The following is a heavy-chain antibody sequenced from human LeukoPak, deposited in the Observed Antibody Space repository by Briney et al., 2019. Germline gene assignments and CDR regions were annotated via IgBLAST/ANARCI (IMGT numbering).Heavy chain of an antibody. CDR2: INPNSGVT. CDR3: ARDGYYDSAGNNPGERALEI. J-gene: IGHJ3*02. V-gene: IGHV1-2*02. D-gene: IGHD3-22*01. Sequence: ASLKVSCKTSGYTFIAFYIHWVRQAPGQGLEWMARINPNSGVTKFAQKFQGRVTMSRDTSISTAYMELSGLTSDDTAVYYCARDGYYDSAGNNPGERALEIWGQGTMVTVSS. CDR1: GYTFIAFY.